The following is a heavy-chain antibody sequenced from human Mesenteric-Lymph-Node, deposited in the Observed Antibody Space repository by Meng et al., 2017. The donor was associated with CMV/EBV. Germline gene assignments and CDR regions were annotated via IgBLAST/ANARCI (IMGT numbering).Heavy chain of an antibody. D-gene: IGHD6-13*01. J-gene: IGHJ4*02. CDR3: ARIGLGSSWNYFDY. Sequence: ASVKVSCKASGYTFTTYGINWVRQAPGQGLEWMGWIRAYNGETNYAQKLQGRVTMTTDTSTSTGYMELRSLRSDDTAVYYCARIGLGSSWNYFDYWGQGTLVTVS. CDR2: IRAYNGET. CDR1: GYTFTTYG. V-gene: IGHV1-18*01.